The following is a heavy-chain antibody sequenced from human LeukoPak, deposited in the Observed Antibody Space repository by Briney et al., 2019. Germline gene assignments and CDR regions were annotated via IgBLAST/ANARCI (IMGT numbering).Heavy chain of an antibody. V-gene: IGHV3-74*01. CDR3: ARDLNGGNSFDF. CDR2: INSDGSST. CDR1: GFTFSNYW. D-gene: IGHD4-23*01. Sequence: GGSLRLSCAASGFTFSNYWMHWVRQASGKGLVWVSRINSDGSSTNYADSVKGRFTISRDNANNTLLLQMNSLRAEDTAVYYCARDLNGGNSFDFWGQGTLVTVSS. J-gene: IGHJ4*02.